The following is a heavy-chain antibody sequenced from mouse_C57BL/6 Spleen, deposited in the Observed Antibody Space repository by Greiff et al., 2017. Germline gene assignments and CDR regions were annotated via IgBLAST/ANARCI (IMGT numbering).Heavy chain of an antibody. J-gene: IGHJ2*01. D-gene: IGHD4-1*01. CDR3: ARPELERYYFDY. CDR2: INPSTGGT. Sequence: VQLVESGPELVKPGASVKISCKASGYSFTGYYMNWVKQSPEKSLEWIGEINPSTGGTTYNQKFKAKATLTVDKSSSTAYMQLKSLTSEDSAVYYCARPELERYYFDYWGQGTTLTVSS. CDR1: GYSFTGYY. V-gene: IGHV1-42*01.